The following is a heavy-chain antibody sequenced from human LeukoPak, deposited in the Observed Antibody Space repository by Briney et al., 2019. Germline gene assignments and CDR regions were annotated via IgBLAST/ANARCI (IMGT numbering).Heavy chain of an antibody. CDR1: GYTFTGYY. J-gene: IGHJ6*02. D-gene: IGHD1-1*01. Sequence: ASVRVSCKASGYTFTGYYLHWVRQAPGQGLEWLGWINPNSSGTHYAQTFQGRVTVTRDTSINTAYMELNSLRAEDTPLYYCARPMTGTGLTYYYYGMDIWGQGTTVTVAS. CDR2: INPNSSGT. CDR3: ARPMTGTGLTYYYYGMDI. V-gene: IGHV1-2*02.